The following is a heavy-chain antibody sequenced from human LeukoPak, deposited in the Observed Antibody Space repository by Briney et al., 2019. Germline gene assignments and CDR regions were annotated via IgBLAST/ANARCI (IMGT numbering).Heavy chain of an antibody. J-gene: IGHJ3*02. D-gene: IGHD5-12*01. Sequence: ASVKVSCKASGYSFTSSGISWVRQAPGQGVEWMGWISAYNGNTNYAQKVQGRVTMTTDTSTSTAYMELRSLRYDDTAVYYCAKDPMTLYGGYSRDAFDIWGQGTMVTVSS. V-gene: IGHV1-18*01. CDR2: ISAYNGNT. CDR3: AKDPMTLYGGYSRDAFDI. CDR1: GYSFTSSG.